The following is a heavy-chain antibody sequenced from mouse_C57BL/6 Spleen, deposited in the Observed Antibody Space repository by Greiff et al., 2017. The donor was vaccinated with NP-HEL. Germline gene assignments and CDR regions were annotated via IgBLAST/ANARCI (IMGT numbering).Heavy chain of an antibody. CDR1: GFTFSDYY. CDR2: ISNGGGST. Sequence: DVMLVESGGGLVQPGGSLKLSCAASGFTFSDYYMYWVRQTPEKRLEWVAYISNGGGSTYYPDTVKGRFTISRDNAKNTLYLQMSRLKSEDTAMYYCARQRGVGYLYYFGYWGQGTTLTVSS. CDR3: ARQRGVGYLYYFGY. V-gene: IGHV5-12*01. J-gene: IGHJ2*01. D-gene: IGHD2-2*01.